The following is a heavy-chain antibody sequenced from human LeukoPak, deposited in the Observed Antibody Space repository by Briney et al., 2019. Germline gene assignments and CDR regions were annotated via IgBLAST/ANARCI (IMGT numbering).Heavy chain of an antibody. CDR3: ARSHSSTLTWFDP. Sequence: GESLKISCKGSGYSFATYWIAWVRPMPRKGLEWMGIIYPRDSDTKYNPSFQGQVSISADKSISTAYLQWSSLQASDTAIYYCARSHSSTLTWFDPWGQGTLVTVSS. J-gene: IGHJ5*02. V-gene: IGHV5-51*01. CDR2: IYPRDSDT. CDR1: GYSFATYW.